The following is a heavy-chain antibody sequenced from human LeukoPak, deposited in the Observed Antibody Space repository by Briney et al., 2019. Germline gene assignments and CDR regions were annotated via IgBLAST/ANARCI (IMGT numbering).Heavy chain of an antibody. D-gene: IGHD2-15*01. CDR3: ARDYPLVGDYFDY. V-gene: IGHV3-21*01. Sequence: GGSLRLSCAASGFTFSSYSMNWVRQAPGKGLEWVSSISSSSSYIYYADSVKGRFTISRDNAKNSLYLQMNSLRAEDAAVYYCARDYPLVGDYFDYWGQGTLVTVSS. J-gene: IGHJ4*02. CDR1: GFTFSSYS. CDR2: ISSSSSYI.